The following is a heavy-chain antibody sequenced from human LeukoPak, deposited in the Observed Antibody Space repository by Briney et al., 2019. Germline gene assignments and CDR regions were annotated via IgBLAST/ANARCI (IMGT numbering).Heavy chain of an antibody. Sequence: GGSLRPSCSASGFAFKSFAMHWVRQAPGKGLEWVAVIWYDGSNQLYADSVKGRFTVSRDNSKNILYLHMNRVRVEDTAVCYCTKAVPLDDGDYMGDYWGQGVLVTVSS. CDR2: IWYDGSNQ. D-gene: IGHD4-17*01. CDR1: GFAFKSFA. CDR3: TKAVPLDDGDYMGDY. V-gene: IGHV3-33*06. J-gene: IGHJ4*02.